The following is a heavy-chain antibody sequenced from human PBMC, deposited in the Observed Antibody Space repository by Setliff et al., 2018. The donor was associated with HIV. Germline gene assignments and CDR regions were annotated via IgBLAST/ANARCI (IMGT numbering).Heavy chain of an antibody. CDR3: ARDYHYDSRGYFDS. CDR2: ISYDGSYQ. CDR1: GFTFSSFA. J-gene: IGHJ4*02. Sequence: GGSLRLSCAASGFTFSSFAMQWVRQAPGKGLEWVAVISYDGSYQHYADSVKGRFTISRDNSKSTLFPQMNSLRAEDTAVYYCARDYHYDSRGYFDSWGQGALVTVSS. V-gene: IGHV3-30-3*01. D-gene: IGHD3-22*01.